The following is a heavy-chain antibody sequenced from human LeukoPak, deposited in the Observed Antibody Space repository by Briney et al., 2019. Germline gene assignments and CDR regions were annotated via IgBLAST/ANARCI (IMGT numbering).Heavy chain of an antibody. J-gene: IGHJ4*02. Sequence: QPGGSLRLSCAASGFTFSSYAMSWVRQAPGKGLQWLALTSDDGSAKYYADSVKGRFTISRDNSQNTLYLQMNSLRAEETAMYYCARAPGGFHGDYSPIGYWGQGTLVTVSS. CDR3: ARAPGGFHGDYSPIGY. CDR2: TSDDGSAK. CDR1: GFTFSSYA. V-gene: IGHV3-30-3*01. D-gene: IGHD4-17*01.